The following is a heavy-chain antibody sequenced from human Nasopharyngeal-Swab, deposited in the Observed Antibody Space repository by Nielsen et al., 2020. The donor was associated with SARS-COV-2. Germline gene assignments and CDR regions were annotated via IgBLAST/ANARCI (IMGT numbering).Heavy chain of an antibody. V-gene: IGHV4-34*01. CDR1: GGSFSDYY. J-gene: IGHJ6*02. CDR2: INHSGSI. Sequence: GSLRLSCAVYGGSFSDYYWTWIRQTPGKGLAWVGEINHSGSINYNPSLKSRLTISLDTSERQLFLKLTSVTAADTAVYYCARVGPYDYWSGRNHLDVWGPGTTVTVSS. CDR3: ARVGPYDYWSGRNHLDV. D-gene: IGHD3-3*01.